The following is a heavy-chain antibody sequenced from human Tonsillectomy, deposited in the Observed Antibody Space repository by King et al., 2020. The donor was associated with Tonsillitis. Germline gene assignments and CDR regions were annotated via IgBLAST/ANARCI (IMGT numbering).Heavy chain of an antibody. CDR1: KFTFSSFG. D-gene: IGHD6-19*01. Sequence: HVQLVESGGGVVQPGRSLRLSCAASKFTFSSFGMHWVRQAPGKGLEWVAVISDDGSNKYYADSVKGRFTISRDNSKNTVYLQMHSLRPEDTAVYYCAKEQWLSLGWFDPWGQGTLVTVSS. J-gene: IGHJ5*02. CDR2: ISDDGSNK. CDR3: AKEQWLSLGWFDP. V-gene: IGHV3-30*18.